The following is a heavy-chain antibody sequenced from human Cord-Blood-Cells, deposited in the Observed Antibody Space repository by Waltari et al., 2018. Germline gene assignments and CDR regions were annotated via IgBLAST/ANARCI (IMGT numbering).Heavy chain of an antibody. CDR1: GFTFSSYS. CDR2: ISSSSSYI. Sequence: EVQLVESGGGLVKPGGSLRLSCAASGFTFSSYSMTWVRQAPGQGLQWVSSISSSSSYIYYAASLKGRFTISRDNAKNSLYLQRNSLRAEDTAVYYCARDSSSSWYYYYYGMDVWGQGTTVTVSS. D-gene: IGHD6-13*01. CDR3: ARDSSSSWYYYYYGMDV. V-gene: IGHV3-21*01. J-gene: IGHJ6*02.